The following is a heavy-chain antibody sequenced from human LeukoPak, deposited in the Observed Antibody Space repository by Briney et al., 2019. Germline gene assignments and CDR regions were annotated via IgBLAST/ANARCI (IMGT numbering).Heavy chain of an antibody. CDR1: GYTFTSYD. CDR3: ARAYYDFWSGYGGDNWFDP. V-gene: IGHV1-8*01. Sequence: ASVKVSCKASGYTFTSYDINWVRQATGQGLEWMGWMNPNSGNTGYAQKFQGRVTMTRNASISTAYMELSSLRSEDTAVYYCARAYYDFWSGYGGDNWFDPWGQGTLVTVSS. J-gene: IGHJ5*02. CDR2: MNPNSGNT. D-gene: IGHD3-3*01.